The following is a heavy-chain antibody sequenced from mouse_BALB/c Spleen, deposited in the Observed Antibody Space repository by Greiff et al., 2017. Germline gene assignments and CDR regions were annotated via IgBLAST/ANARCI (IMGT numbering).Heavy chain of an antibody. CDR1: GYTFTDYN. Sequence: EVKLQESGPELVKPGASVKISCKASGYTFTDYNMHWVKQSHGKSLEWIGYIYPYNGGTGYNQKFKSKATLTVDNSSSTAYMELRSLTSEDSAVYYCARPSLPNWVSFAYWGQGTLVTVTA. D-gene: IGHD4-1*01. CDR3: ARPSLPNWVSFAY. CDR2: IYPYNGGT. J-gene: IGHJ3*01. V-gene: IGHV1S29*02.